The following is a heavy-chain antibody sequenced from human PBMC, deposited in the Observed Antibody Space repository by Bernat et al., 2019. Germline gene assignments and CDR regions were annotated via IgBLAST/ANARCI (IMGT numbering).Heavy chain of an antibody. CDR2: ISYDGSNK. CDR1: GFTFSSYG. CDR3: AGAPISPATPHFDY. Sequence: VQLVESGGGLVQPGGSLRLSCAASGFTFSSYGMHWVRQAPGKGLEWVAVISYDGSNKYYADSVKGRFTISRDNSKNTLYLQMNSLRAEDTAVYYCAGAPISPATPHFDYWGQGTLVTVSS. V-gene: IGHV3-30*03. J-gene: IGHJ4*02.